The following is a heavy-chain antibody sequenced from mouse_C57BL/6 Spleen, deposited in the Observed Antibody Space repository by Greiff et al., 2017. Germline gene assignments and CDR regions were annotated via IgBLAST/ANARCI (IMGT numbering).Heavy chain of an antibody. D-gene: IGHD1-1*01. CDR2: INPNNGGT. CDR1: GYTFTDYN. Sequence: VQLQQSGPELVKPGASVKMSCKASGYTFTDYNMHWVKQSHGKSLEWIGYINPNNGGTSYNQKFKGKATLTVNKSSSTAYMELRSLTSEDSAVYYCARGAFYGSSLFDYWGQGTTLTVSS. V-gene: IGHV1-22*01. CDR3: ARGAFYGSSLFDY. J-gene: IGHJ2*01.